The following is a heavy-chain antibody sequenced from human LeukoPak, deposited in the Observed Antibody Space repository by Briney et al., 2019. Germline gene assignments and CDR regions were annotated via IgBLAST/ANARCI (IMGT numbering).Heavy chain of an antibody. V-gene: IGHV1-18*03. D-gene: IGHD6-19*01. CDR3: ARGGPNSGGWTLDH. Sequence: ASVKVSCKASGYTFTSYGISWVRQAPGQGLEWMGWISAYNGNTNYAQKFQGRVTFTRDTSASTAYMELSSLTSEDMAVFYCARGGPNSGGWTLDHWGQGTLVSVSS. CDR2: ISAYNGNT. CDR1: GYTFTSYG. J-gene: IGHJ4*02.